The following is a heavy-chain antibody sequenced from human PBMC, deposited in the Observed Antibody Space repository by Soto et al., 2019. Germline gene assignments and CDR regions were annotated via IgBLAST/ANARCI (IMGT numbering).Heavy chain of an antibody. CDR2: IDYSGSS. D-gene: IGHD3-10*01. Sequence: QLQLQQWGAGLLKPSETLSLTCAVYGGSFTTYYWSWIRQSPWKGLEWIGEIDYSGSSNYNPSLKSRVTISVDKSKNQFSLKLTSMTAADTAVYYCARVRARFSRSAFDVWGQGTMVAVSS. V-gene: IGHV4-34*01. CDR3: ARVRARFSRSAFDV. CDR1: GGSFTTYY. J-gene: IGHJ3*01.